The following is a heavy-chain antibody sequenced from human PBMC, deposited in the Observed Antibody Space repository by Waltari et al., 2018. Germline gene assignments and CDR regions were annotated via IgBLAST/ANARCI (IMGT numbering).Heavy chain of an antibody. CDR2: ISSSGGTT. J-gene: IGHJ6*02. V-gene: IGHV3-48*03. CDR1: GFIFSYYE. Sequence: EVQLVESGGGLVQPGESLRLSCAASGFIFSYYEMNWVRKTPGKGLECVSYISSSGGTTYYADSVQGRFTIARDNAKNSLYLQMNSLRAEDTAVYYCARDEGYCSSTSCYGYYYYGMDVWGQGTTVTVSS. D-gene: IGHD2-2*01. CDR3: ARDEGYCSSTSCYGYYYYGMDV.